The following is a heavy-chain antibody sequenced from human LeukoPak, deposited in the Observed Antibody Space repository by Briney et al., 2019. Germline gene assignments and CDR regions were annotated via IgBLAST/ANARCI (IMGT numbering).Heavy chain of an antibody. V-gene: IGHV1-69*05. CDR2: IIPIFGTA. J-gene: IGHJ6*03. D-gene: IGHD2-2*01. CDR1: GGTFSSYA. Sequence: SVKVSCKASGGTFSSYAISWVRQAPGQGLEWMGGIIPIFGTANYAQKFQGRVTITTDESTSTAYMELSSLRSEDTAVYYCARGVVVVVPAAIAISGSYSNKNTGYYYYMDVWGKGTTVTVSS. CDR3: ARGVVVVVPAAIAISGSYSNKNTGYYYYMDV.